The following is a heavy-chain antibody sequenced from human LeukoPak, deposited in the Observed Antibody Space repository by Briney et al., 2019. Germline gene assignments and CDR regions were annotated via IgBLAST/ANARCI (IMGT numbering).Heavy chain of an antibody. CDR3: ARVPHSSSWYSLDY. J-gene: IGHJ4*02. V-gene: IGHV4-39*07. CDR1: GGSISSSSYY. Sequence: SETLSLTCTVSGGSISSSSYYWGWIRQPPGKGQEWIGSIYYSGSTYYNPSLKSRVTVSVDTSKNQFSLKLSSVTAADTAVYYCARVPHSSSWYSLDYWGQGTLVTVSS. CDR2: IYYSGST. D-gene: IGHD6-13*01.